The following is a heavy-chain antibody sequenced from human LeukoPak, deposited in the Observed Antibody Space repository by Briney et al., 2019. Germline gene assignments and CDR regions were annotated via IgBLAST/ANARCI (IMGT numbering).Heavy chain of an antibody. CDR1: GGTFSSYA. CDR2: IIPIFGTA. Sequence: ASLKVSCKASGGTFSSYAISWVRQAPGQGLEWMGGIIPIFGTANYAQKFQGRVTITSDRSVSTAYMELSSLRSEDMVVYPQVVSWFDPWGQGTLVTVSS. J-gene: IGHJ5*02. CDR3: VVSWFDP. V-gene: IGHV1-69*05. D-gene: IGHD2-2*01.